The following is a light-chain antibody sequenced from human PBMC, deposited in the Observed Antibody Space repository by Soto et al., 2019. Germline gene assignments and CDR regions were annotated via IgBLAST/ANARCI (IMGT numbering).Light chain of an antibody. CDR2: DVD. J-gene: IGLJ3*02. V-gene: IGLV2-11*01. Sequence: QSALTQPRSVSGSPGQSVTIPCTGARSDVGGYRFVSWYQQHPDKAPKLMIYDVDKRPSGVPDRFSGSKSGNTASLTISGLQAEDEADYFCCSDAGGFIWVCGGGTKLAVL. CDR3: CSDAGGFIWV. CDR1: RSDVGGYRF.